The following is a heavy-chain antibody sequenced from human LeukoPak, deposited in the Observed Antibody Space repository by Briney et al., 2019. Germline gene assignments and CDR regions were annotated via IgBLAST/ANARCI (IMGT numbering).Heavy chain of an antibody. D-gene: IGHD2-15*01. V-gene: IGHV3-7*01. CDR2: IKQDGSEK. CDR1: GFTFSSYW. Sequence: GGSLRLSCAASGFTFSSYWMSWVRQAPGKGLGGAANIKQDGSEKYYVDAVKGRFTISRDDAKNSLYLQMNSLRAEDTAVYYCARVFRYCSDYWGQGTLVTVSS. J-gene: IGHJ4*02. CDR3: ARVFRYCSDY.